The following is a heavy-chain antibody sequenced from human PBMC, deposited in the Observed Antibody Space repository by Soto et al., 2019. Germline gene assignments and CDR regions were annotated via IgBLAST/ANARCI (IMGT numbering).Heavy chain of an antibody. CDR3: ARLFAGATGNWYFDL. CDR2: VTHSGGI. D-gene: IGHD1-1*01. J-gene: IGHJ2*01. V-gene: IGHV4-34*01. Sequence: SETLSLTCAVYGGSFSGYYWSWVRQPPGKGLEWIGEVTHSGGINYNPSLKSRVTMSLDTSKNQFSLRLNSVSDADTAVYYCARLFAGATGNWYFDLWGRGTLVTVSS. CDR1: GGSFSGYY.